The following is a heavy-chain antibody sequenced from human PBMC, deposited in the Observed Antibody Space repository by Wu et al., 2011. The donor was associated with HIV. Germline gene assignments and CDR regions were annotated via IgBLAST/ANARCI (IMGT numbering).Heavy chain of an antibody. J-gene: IGHJ5*02. V-gene: IGHV1-69*05. CDR2: IIPIFGTA. Sequence: QVQLVQSGAEVKRPGSSVKVSCKASGGTFSSYAISWVRQAPGQGLEWMGGIIPIFGTANYAQKFQGRVTITTDESTSTAYMELSSLRSEDTAVYYCARADYYDSSGYYFVYNWFDPWGQGTPGHRLL. CDR1: GGTFSSYA. CDR3: ARADYYDSSGYYFVYNWFDP. D-gene: IGHD3-22*01.